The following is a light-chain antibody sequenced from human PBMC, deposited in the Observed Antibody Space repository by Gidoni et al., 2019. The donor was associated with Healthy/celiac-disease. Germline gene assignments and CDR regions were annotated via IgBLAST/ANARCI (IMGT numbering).Light chain of an antibody. CDR1: QSISSY. Sequence: DIQMTQSPSSLSASVGDRVTITGRASQSISSYLNWYQQKPGKAPKLLIYAASSLQSGVPSRFSGSGSGTDFTLTISSLQPEDFATYYCQQSYSTPPLTFGGGTKVEIK. CDR3: QQSYSTPPLT. CDR2: AAS. V-gene: IGKV1-39*01. J-gene: IGKJ4*01.